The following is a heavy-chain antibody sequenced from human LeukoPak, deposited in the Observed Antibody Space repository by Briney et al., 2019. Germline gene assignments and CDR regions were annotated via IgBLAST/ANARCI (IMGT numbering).Heavy chain of an antibody. Sequence: PGGSLRLSCAASGFIFSDYYMSWIRQAPGKGLEWVSYISSSGSIIYHADSVKGRFTISRDNAKNSLYLQMNSLRAEDTAVYYCARAPSSKSVLHFDYWGQGTLVTVSS. J-gene: IGHJ4*02. V-gene: IGHV3-11*04. CDR2: ISSSGSII. D-gene: IGHD4-11*01. CDR3: ARAPSSKSVLHFDY. CDR1: GFIFSDYY.